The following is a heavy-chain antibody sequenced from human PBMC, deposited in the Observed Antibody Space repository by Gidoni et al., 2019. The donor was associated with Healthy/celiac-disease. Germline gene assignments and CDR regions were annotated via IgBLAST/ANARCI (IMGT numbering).Heavy chain of an antibody. CDR2: INPNSGGT. CDR1: GSTFTGYY. D-gene: IGHD3-16*02. Sequence: QVQLVQSGAAEKKPGASVTVSCTASGSTFTGYYMPWVRLAPGQGLEWMGWINPNSGGTNYAQKFQGRVTMTRDTSISTAYMDLSRLRSDDTAVYYCARDQGIWWSYRLGNWFDPWGQGTLVTVSS. CDR3: ARDQGIWWSYRLGNWFDP. V-gene: IGHV1-2*02. J-gene: IGHJ5*02.